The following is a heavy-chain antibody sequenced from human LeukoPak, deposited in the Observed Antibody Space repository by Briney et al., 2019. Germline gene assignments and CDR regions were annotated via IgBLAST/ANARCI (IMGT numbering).Heavy chain of an antibody. CDR3: AKELMVALDY. J-gene: IGHJ4*02. Sequence: GRSLRLSCVASGFTFRNYAMHWVRQAPGKGLEWVAVISYDGPNKHYADSVKGRFTISRDNSKNTLYLQMNSLRAEDTAVYYCAKELMVALDYWGQGTLVTVSS. D-gene: IGHD2-8*01. CDR1: GFTFRNYA. V-gene: IGHV3-30*04. CDR2: ISYDGPNK.